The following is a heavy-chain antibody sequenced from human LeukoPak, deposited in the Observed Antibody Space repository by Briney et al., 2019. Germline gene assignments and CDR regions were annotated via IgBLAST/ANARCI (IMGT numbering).Heavy chain of an antibody. CDR1: GGSISSYY. D-gene: IGHD3-16*01. V-gene: IGHV4-59*01. J-gene: IGHJ1*01. CDR2: RYYSGST. CDR3: ARVRGDFETD. Sequence: SETLSLTCSVSGGSISSYYWRWIRQPPGKGLEWIGYRYYSGSTTYNPSLKSRVTISVDTSKSQFSLKLISVTAADTAIYYCARVRGDFETDWGQGTLVTVSS.